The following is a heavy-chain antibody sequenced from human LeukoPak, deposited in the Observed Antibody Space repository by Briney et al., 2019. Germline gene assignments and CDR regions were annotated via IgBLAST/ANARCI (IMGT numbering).Heavy chain of an antibody. Sequence: GGSLRLSCSASGFTFSNYAIHWVRQAPGKGLEGVSGVSSDGGTTHYADSVKDRFTISRDNSKNTLYLQMSSLRTEDTAVYYCAKGVRSSWYNWFDPWGQGTLVTVSS. CDR2: VSSDGGTT. D-gene: IGHD6-19*01. J-gene: IGHJ5*02. CDR3: AKGVRSSWYNWFDP. V-gene: IGHV3-64D*06. CDR1: GFTFSNYA.